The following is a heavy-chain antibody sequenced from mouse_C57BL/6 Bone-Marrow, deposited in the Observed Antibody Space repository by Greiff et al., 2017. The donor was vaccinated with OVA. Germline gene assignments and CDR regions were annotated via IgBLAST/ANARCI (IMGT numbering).Heavy chain of an antibody. CDR2: INPSSGST. CDR1: GYTFTSYT. CDR3: AAVRLPFFY. V-gene: IGHV1-4*01. D-gene: IGHD2-2*01. J-gene: IGHJ2*01. Sequence: QVHVQQSGAELARPGASVKMSCKASGYTFTSYTMHWVKQRPGQGLEWIGYINPSSGSTTYNQKFKDKATLTADKSSSTAYMQLSSLTSEDSAVYYCAAVRLPFFYWGQGTTLTVSS.